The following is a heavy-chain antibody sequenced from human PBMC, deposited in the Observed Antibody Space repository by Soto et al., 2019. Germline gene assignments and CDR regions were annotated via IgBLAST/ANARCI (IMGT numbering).Heavy chain of an antibody. Sequence: SETLSLTCTVSGGSISSSSYYWGWIRQPPGKRQEWIGSIYYSGSTYYKPSLKNKDTISVDTSKNHFSLKLSSVTAADTAVYYCARSMTTVVTLDYWGQGTLVTVS. CDR2: IYYSGST. D-gene: IGHD4-17*01. J-gene: IGHJ4*02. CDR3: ARSMTTVVTLDY. CDR1: GGSISSSSYY. V-gene: IGHV4-39*01.